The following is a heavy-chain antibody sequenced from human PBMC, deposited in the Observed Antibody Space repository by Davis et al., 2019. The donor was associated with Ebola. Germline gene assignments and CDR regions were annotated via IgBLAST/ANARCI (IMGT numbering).Heavy chain of an antibody. Sequence: GGSLRLSCAASGFTFSNAWMSWVRQAPGKGLELVSSISSSSSYIYYADSVKGRFTISRDNAKNSLYLQMNSLRAEDTALYYCAKGRVYQDYFDYWGQGTLVTVSS. V-gene: IGHV3-21*04. CDR2: ISSSSSYI. J-gene: IGHJ4*02. D-gene: IGHD6-13*01. CDR1: GFTFSNAW. CDR3: AKGRVYQDYFDY.